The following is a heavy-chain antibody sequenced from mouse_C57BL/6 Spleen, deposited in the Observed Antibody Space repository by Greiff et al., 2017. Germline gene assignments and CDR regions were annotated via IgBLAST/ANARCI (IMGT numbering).Heavy chain of an antibody. V-gene: IGHV1-50*01. Sequence: QVQLQQSGAELVKPGASVKLSCKASGYTFTSYWMQWVKQRPGQGLEWIGEIDPSDSNTNYNQKFKGKATLTVDTSSSTAYMQRSSLTAEDSAVYYRESHVSKGDWYFEVWGTGTTVTVSS. D-gene: IGHD2-5*01. CDR2: IDPSDSNT. CDR1: GYTFTSYW. CDR3: ESHVSKGDWYFEV. J-gene: IGHJ1*03.